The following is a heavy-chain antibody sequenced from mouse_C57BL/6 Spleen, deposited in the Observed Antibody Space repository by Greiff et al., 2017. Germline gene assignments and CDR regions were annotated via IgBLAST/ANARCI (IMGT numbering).Heavy chain of an antibody. CDR1: GYTFTDYY. CDR3: ARGMDYDYDLYYFDY. D-gene: IGHD2-4*01. CDR2: INPYNGGT. J-gene: IGHJ2*01. V-gene: IGHV1-19*01. Sequence: EVQLVESGPVLVKPGASVKMSCKASGYTFTDYYMNWAKQSHGTSLEWIGVINPYNGGTSSNQKFKGKATLTVDKSSSTAYMELNSLTSEDSAVYYCARGMDYDYDLYYFDYWGQGTTLTVSS.